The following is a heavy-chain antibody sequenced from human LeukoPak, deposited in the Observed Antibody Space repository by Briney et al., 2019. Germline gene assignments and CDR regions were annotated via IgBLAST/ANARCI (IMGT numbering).Heavy chain of an antibody. CDR3: ARVRLRSGDYFDY. CDR1: GFTFSSYS. CDR2: ISSSSSYI. Sequence: PGGSLRLSCAASGFTFSSYSMTWVRQAPGKGLEWVSSISSSSSYIYYADSVKGRFTISRDNAKNSLYLQMNSLRAEDTAVYYCARVRLRSGDYFDYWSQGTLVTVS. V-gene: IGHV3-21*01. D-gene: IGHD3-10*02. J-gene: IGHJ4*02.